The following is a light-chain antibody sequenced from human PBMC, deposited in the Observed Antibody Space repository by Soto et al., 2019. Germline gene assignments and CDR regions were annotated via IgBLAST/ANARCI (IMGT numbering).Light chain of an antibody. CDR1: QSVSSN. Sequence: EIVMTQSPDTLSVSPGERATLSCRASQSVSSNLAWYQHKSGQTPRLLIYGASTRATDIPARFSGSGSGTEFTLTISSLQSEDFAVYYCQQYDNWPLTFGGGTKVEIK. V-gene: IGKV3-15*01. CDR3: QQYDNWPLT. CDR2: GAS. J-gene: IGKJ4*01.